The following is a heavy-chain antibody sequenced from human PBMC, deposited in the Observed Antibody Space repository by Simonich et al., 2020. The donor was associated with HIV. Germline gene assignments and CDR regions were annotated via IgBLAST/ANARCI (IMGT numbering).Heavy chain of an antibody. V-gene: IGHV1-2*02. CDR2: NKPNSGGK. J-gene: IGHJ4*02. CDR1: GYTFTGNY. CDR3: ARGPTRGLDY. D-gene: IGHD3-10*01. Sequence: QVQLVQSGAEVKKPGASVKVSCKASGYTFTGNYMHWVRQAPGQGLEWMGWNKPNSGGKIYTQKFQGRVTMTRDTSISTAYMELNSLRSDDTAVYYCARGPTRGLDYWGQGTLLTVSS.